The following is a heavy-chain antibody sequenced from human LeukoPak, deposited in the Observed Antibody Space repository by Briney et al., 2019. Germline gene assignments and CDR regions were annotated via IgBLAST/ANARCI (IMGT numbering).Heavy chain of an antibody. CDR2: IIPILGIA. D-gene: IGHD5-24*01. CDR1: GYTFTSYG. V-gene: IGHV1-69*04. CDR3: ARDLEMAAYFDY. J-gene: IGHJ4*02. Sequence: ASVKVSCKASGYTFTSYGISWVRQAPGQGLEWMGRIIPILGIANYAQKFQGRVTITADKSTSTAYMELSSLRSEDTAVYYCARDLEMAAYFDYWGQGTLVTVSS.